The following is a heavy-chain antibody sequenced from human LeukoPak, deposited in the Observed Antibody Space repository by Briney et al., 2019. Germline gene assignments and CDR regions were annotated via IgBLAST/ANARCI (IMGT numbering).Heavy chain of an antibody. D-gene: IGHD6-13*01. CDR3: ARHPIAAGGAYNWFDP. J-gene: IGHJ5*02. Sequence: GESLKISCKGSGYTFTNYWIGWVRQMPGKGLEWMGIIYPGDSETRYSPSFQGQVTISADKSISTAYLQWSSLQASDTAMYYCARHPIAAGGAYNWFDPWGQGTLVTVSS. V-gene: IGHV5-51*01. CDR1: GYTFTNYW. CDR2: IYPGDSET.